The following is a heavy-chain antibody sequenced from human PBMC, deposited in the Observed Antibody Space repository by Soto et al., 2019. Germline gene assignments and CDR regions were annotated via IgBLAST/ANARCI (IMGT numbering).Heavy chain of an antibody. V-gene: IGHV3-20*04. CDR3: ARDPIYDSSGYLADY. D-gene: IGHD3-22*01. Sequence: GGSLRLSCAASGFTFDDYPMSWVRQAPGKGLEWVSGINWNGDTAGYADSVKGRFTISRDNAKNSLYLQMNSLRVDDTALYYCARDPIYDSSGYLADYWGQGTLVTVSS. CDR2: INWNGDTA. CDR1: GFTFDDYP. J-gene: IGHJ4*02.